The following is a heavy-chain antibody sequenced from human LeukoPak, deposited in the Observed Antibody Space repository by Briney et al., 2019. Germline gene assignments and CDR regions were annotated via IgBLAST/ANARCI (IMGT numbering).Heavy chain of an antibody. CDR3: AKGAANIVVVVGASPLFDF. CDR2: ISGRGGST. J-gene: IGHJ4*02. V-gene: IGHV3-23*01. Sequence: GGSLGLSCAASGFSFSSYAMSWVRQAPGKGLGWVSTISGRGGSTYYADSVKGRFTISRDNSKNTLYLQMSRLRAEDTAVYYCAKGAANIVVVVGASPLFDFWGQGTLVTVSS. D-gene: IGHD2-15*01. CDR1: GFSFSSYA.